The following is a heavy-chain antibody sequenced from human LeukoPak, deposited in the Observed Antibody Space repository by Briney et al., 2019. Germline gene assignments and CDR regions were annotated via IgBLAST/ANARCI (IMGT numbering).Heavy chain of an antibody. CDR2: IDPSGGST. V-gene: IGHV1-46*01. Sequence: GASVKVSRKASGYTFTAYYMHWVRQAPGQGLEWMGVIDPSGGSTSYAQRFQDRVTMTSDTSTSTVYMELSSLRSEDTAVYYCARGDGDSDSNGVLMGWFDPWGQGTLVTVSS. CDR1: GYTFTAYY. D-gene: IGHD3-22*01. CDR3: ARGDGDSDSNGVLMGWFDP. J-gene: IGHJ5*02.